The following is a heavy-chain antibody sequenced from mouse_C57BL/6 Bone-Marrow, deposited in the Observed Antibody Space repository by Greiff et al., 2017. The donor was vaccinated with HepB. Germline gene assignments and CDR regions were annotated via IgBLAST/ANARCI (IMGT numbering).Heavy chain of an antibody. CDR3: TRGRQLRQREDAMDY. J-gene: IGHJ4*01. CDR1: GFTFSSYA. D-gene: IGHD3-2*02. CDR2: ISSGGDYI. V-gene: IGHV5-9-1*02. Sequence: EVKLVESGAGLVKPGGSLKLSCAASGFTFSSYAMSWVRQTPEKRLEWVAYISSGGDYIYYADTVKGRFTISRDNARNTLYLQMSSLKSEDPAMYYCTRGRQLRQREDAMDYWGQGTSVTVSS.